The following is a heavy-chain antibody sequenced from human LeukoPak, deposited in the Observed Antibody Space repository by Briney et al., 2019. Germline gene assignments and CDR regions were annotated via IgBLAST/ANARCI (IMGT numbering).Heavy chain of an antibody. V-gene: IGHV3-11*05. CDR1: GFTFRDYY. D-gene: IGHD3-10*01. CDR2: IISSSSYT. Sequence: GGSLRLSCAASGFTFRDYYVSWIRQAPGKGLEWVSYIISSSSYTNYADSVKGRFTISRDNSKNTLFLQLNSLRAEDTAVYYCARVSSYGSGSYYHYYFDYWGQGTLVTVSS. CDR3: ARVSSYGSGSYYHYYFDY. J-gene: IGHJ4*02.